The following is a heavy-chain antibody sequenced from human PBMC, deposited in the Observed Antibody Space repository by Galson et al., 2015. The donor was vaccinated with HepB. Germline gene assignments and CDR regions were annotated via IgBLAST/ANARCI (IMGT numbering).Heavy chain of an antibody. CDR3: ARAQRKYSSSWYDYYYMDV. D-gene: IGHD6-13*01. CDR2: IYYSGST. Sequence: SETLSLTCTVSGGSISSYYWSWIRQPPGKGLEWIGYIYYSGSTNYNPSLKSRVTISVDTSKNQFSLKLSSVTAADTAVYYCARAQRKYSSSWYDYYYMDVWGKGTTVTVSS. J-gene: IGHJ6*03. V-gene: IGHV4-59*01. CDR1: GGSISSYY.